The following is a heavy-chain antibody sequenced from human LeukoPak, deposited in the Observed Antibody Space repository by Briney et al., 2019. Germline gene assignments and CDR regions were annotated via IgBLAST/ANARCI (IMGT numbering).Heavy chain of an antibody. CDR1: GFTFSSYA. J-gene: IGHJ4*02. CDR3: AKDPEYYDFWSGYTNAFDY. Sequence: EGSLRLSCAASGFTFSSYAMSWVRQAPGKGLEWVSAISGSGGSTYYADSVKGRFTISRDNSKNTLYLQMNSLRAEDTAVYYCAKDPEYYDFWSGYTNAFDYWGQGTLVTVSS. V-gene: IGHV3-23*01. CDR2: ISGSGGST. D-gene: IGHD3-3*01.